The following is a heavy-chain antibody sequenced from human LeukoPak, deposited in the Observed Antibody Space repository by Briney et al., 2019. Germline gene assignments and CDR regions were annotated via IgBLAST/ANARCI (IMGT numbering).Heavy chain of an antibody. CDR2: VYYSGST. CDR1: GDSITAYY. Sequence: SETLSLTCTVSGDSITAYYWSWIRQPPGKGLEWIGYVYYSGSTEYNPSLRSRVTISLEMSKHQFSLNPASVTAADTAVYYCAGTTGTVFDYWGQGALVTVSS. J-gene: IGHJ4*02. D-gene: IGHD7-27*01. CDR3: AGTTGTVFDY. V-gene: IGHV4-59*01.